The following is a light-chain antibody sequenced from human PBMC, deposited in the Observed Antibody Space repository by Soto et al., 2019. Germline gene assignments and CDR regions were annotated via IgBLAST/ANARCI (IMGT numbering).Light chain of an antibody. CDR3: QQRSNWPRT. V-gene: IGKV3-11*01. CDR2: DAS. Sequence: EIVLTQSPATLSLSPGERATLCCRASQSVSSYLAWYQQKPGQAPRLLIYDASNRATGVPARFSGSGSGTDFTLTISSLEPEDFAVYYCQQRSNWPRTFGQGTKVHIK. CDR1: QSVSSY. J-gene: IGKJ1*01.